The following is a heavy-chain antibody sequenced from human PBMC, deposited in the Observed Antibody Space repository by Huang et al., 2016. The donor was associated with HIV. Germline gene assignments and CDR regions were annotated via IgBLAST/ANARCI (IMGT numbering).Heavy chain of an antibody. V-gene: IGHV1-46*03. CDR1: GYTFINHY. CDR2: INPSGGST. Sequence: QVQLVQSGAEVKKPGASVKVSCKASGYTFINHYLHWVRQAPGQGLEWIGIINPSGGSTTYAQNVQGRVTLTRDTSTTSVYMELSSLRSEDTAVYYCARGFGYTSSKNYFDYWGQGTLVIVSS. D-gene: IGHD6-13*01. J-gene: IGHJ4*02. CDR3: ARGFGYTSSKNYFDY.